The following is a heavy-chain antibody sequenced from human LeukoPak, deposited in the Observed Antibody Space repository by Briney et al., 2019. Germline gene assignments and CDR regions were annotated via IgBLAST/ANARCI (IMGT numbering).Heavy chain of an antibody. V-gene: IGHV3-53*05. Sequence: GSLRLSCAASGFDVSRNYMNWVRQAPGKGLEWVSAIYSGGNTYYADSVKGRFTISRDNAKNSLYLQMNSLRAEDTAVYYCARSMIVESFDYWGQGTLVTVSS. D-gene: IGHD3-22*01. CDR2: IYSGGNT. CDR3: ARSMIVESFDY. CDR1: GFDVSRNY. J-gene: IGHJ4*02.